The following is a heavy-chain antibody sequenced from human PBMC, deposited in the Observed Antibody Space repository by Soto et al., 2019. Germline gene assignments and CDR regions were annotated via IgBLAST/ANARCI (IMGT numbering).Heavy chain of an antibody. V-gene: IGHV1-8*01. D-gene: IGHD2-21*02. CDR1: GYTFTDLD. J-gene: IGHJ4*02. Sequence: ASVKVSCKTSGYTFTDLDINWVRQATGQGLEWMGWMHPTSGDTGYAQNFQGRVTMTRDISISTAYMELNSLRYEDTAFYYGARGVTAGVDHWGQGTLVTVSS. CDR2: MHPTSGDT. CDR3: ARGVTAGVDH.